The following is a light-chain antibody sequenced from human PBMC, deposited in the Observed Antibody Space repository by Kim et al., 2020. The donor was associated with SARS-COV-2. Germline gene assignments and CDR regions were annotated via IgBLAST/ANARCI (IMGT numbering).Light chain of an antibody. Sequence: QSALTQSASVSGSPGQSITISCTGTSSDVGSYNLVSWYQQHPGKAPKLMIYEVSKRPSGVSNRFSGSKSGNTASLTISGLQAEDEADYYCCSYVVFG. CDR3: CSYVV. V-gene: IGLV2-23*02. CDR1: SSDVGSYNL. J-gene: IGLJ2*01. CDR2: EVS.